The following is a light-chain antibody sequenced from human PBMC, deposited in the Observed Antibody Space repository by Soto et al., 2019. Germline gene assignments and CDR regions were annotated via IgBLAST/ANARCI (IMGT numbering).Light chain of an antibody. V-gene: IGKV3-15*01. J-gene: IGKJ4*01. Sequence: KVMTQSPATLSVSPGERATLSCMASQSVNSNLAWYQQKPGQAPRLLLYGASTRAIGIPARFSGSASGTEFTLTISSLQSEDSAVYYCQQYNDWPLTFGGGTKVEI. CDR1: QSVNSN. CDR2: GAS. CDR3: QQYNDWPLT.